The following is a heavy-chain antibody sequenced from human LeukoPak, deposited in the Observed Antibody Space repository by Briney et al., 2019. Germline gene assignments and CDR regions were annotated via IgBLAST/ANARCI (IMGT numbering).Heavy chain of an antibody. V-gene: IGHV4-30-4*01. D-gene: IGHD2-2*01. CDR1: GGSISSGDYY. CDR2: IYYSGST. CDR3: ASELVVVPAAITAGFDP. J-gene: IGHJ5*02. Sequence: SETLSLTCTVSGGSISSGDYYWSWIRKPPGKGLEWIGYIYYSGSTYYNPSLKSRVTISVDTSKNQFSLKLSSVTAADTAVYYCASELVVVPAAITAGFDPWGQGTLVTVSS.